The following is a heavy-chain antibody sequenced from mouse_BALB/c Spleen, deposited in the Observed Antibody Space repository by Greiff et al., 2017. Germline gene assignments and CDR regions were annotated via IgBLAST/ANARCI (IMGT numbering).Heavy chain of an antibody. Sequence: QVQLQQSGAELMKPGASVKISCKATGYTFSSYWIEWVKQRPGHGLEWIGEILPGSGSTNYNEKFKGKATFTADTSSNTAYMQLSSLTSEDSAVYYCARVGLRLRHLYWYFDVWGAGTTVTVSS. CDR3: ARVGLRLRHLYWYFDV. CDR2: ILPGSGST. CDR1: GYTFSSYW. V-gene: IGHV1-9*01. D-gene: IGHD1-2*01. J-gene: IGHJ1*01.